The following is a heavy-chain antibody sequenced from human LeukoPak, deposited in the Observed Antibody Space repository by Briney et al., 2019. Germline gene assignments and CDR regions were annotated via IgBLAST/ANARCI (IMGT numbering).Heavy chain of an antibody. CDR1: GYKITDYW. Sequence: GESLKIPCKGFGYKITDYWIGWVRQMPGEGLEWMGVIYTGDSDTRYSPSFQGQVTISADKSINTAHLQWSSLKASDTAMYYCARGAAGTTPDYYYFGLDVWGQGTTVRVSS. CDR3: ARGAAGTTPDYYYFGLDV. D-gene: IGHD1-7*01. CDR2: IYTGDSDT. V-gene: IGHV5-51*01. J-gene: IGHJ6*02.